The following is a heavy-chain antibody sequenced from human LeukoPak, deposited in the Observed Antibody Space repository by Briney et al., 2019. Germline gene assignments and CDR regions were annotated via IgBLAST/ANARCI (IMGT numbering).Heavy chain of an antibody. V-gene: IGHV3-21*01. CDR1: GFTFSSYS. Sequence: PGGSLRLSCAASGFTFSSYSMNWVRQAPGKGLEWVSSISTSSSYIYYADSAKGRFTISRDNAKNSLYLQMNSLRAEDTAVYYCARDHRGSPNYDSSGPLDYWGQGTLVTVSS. D-gene: IGHD3-22*01. J-gene: IGHJ4*02. CDR3: ARDHRGSPNYDSSGPLDY. CDR2: ISTSSSYI.